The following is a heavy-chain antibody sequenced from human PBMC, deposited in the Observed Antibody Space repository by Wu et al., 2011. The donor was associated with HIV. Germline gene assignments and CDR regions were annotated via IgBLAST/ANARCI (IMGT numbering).Heavy chain of an antibody. V-gene: IGHV1-69*15. CDR3: ARGRKRGPPNWFDP. J-gene: IGHJ5*02. Sequence: QVQLVQSGAEVKKPGSSVKVSCKASGDTFSSYATNWVRQAPGQGLEWMGRIIPSFAIADNAQKFQGRVTVTADESTTTAYMELSSLRCEDTAVYYCARGRKRGPPNWFDPWGQGTLVIVSS. CDR1: GDTFSSYA. CDR2: IIPSFAIA.